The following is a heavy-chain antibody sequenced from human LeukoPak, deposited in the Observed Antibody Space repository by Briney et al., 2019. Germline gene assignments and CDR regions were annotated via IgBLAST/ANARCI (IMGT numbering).Heavy chain of an antibody. CDR3: AREVSTSPCDP. CDR1: GGTFSSYA. CDR2: ISAYTGNT. V-gene: IGHV1-18*01. J-gene: IGHJ5*02. D-gene: IGHD5/OR15-5a*01. Sequence: ASVKVSCKASGGTFSSYAISWVRQAPGQGLEWMGWISAYTGNTNYAQKLQGRVTLTTDTSTSTAFMELRSLRSDDTAVYYCAREVSTSPCDPWGQGTLVTVSS.